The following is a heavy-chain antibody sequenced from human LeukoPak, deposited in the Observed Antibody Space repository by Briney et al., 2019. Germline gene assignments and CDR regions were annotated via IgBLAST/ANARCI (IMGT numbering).Heavy chain of an antibody. Sequence: QPGGSLRLSCATSGFIFSNFGMHWVRQAPGKGLEWMGVVSYDGSLKYYGNSVKGRFTISRDNSKNTLYLQMNSLRPEDTAVYYCAKDREDYYHSQWGVLFFDSWRQGTLVTVSS. CDR1: GFIFSNFG. V-gene: IGHV3-30*18. J-gene: IGHJ4*02. CDR2: VSYDGSLK. CDR3: AKDREDYYHSQWGVLFFDS. D-gene: IGHD3-22*01.